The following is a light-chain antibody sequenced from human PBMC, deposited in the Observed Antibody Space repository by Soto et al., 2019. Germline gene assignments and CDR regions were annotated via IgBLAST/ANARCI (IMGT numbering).Light chain of an antibody. Sequence: DIQMTQSPSSVSASVGDRVSISCRASQDISTWLAWYQQKPGRAPKLLIYAASSLPSGVPSRFSGSGSGTDFTLTISILQPEDFATYYCQHADSLPLITFGQGTRLEI. CDR2: AAS. CDR3: QHADSLPLIT. CDR1: QDISTW. J-gene: IGKJ5*01. V-gene: IGKV1-12*01.